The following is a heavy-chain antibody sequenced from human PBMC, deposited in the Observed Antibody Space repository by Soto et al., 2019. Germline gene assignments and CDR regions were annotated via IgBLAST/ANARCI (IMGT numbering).Heavy chain of an antibody. J-gene: IGHJ5*02. V-gene: IGHV3-23*01. CDR3: AKENDYSIIESNWFDA. Sequence: EVHLLESGGGLVQPGGSLRLSCAASGFTFRSYAMSWVRRAPGKGLEWVSALSASGGYTYYADSVKGRFIISRDNSKNTLSLQMTSLRVEDTAVYYCAKENDYSIIESNWFDAWGPGTLVTVSS. CDR1: GFTFRSYA. CDR2: LSASGGYT. D-gene: IGHD4-4*01.